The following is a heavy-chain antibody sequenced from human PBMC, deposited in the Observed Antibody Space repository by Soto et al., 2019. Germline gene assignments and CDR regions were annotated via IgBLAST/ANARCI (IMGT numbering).Heavy chain of an antibody. CDR3: AKDLWGYHYYNYGMDV. CDR1: GFTFSNFG. J-gene: IGHJ6*02. V-gene: IGHV3-30*18. CDR2: ISYDGSNK. D-gene: IGHD3-16*01. Sequence: GGSLRLSCAASGFTFSNFGMHWVRQAPGKGLEWVAVISYDGSNKYYADSVKGRFTISRDNSKKTLYLQMDSLRAEDTAVYHCAKDLWGYHYYNYGMDVWGQGTTVTVSS.